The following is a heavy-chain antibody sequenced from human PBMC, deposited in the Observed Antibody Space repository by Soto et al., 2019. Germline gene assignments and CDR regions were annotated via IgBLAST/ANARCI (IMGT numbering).Heavy chain of an antibody. J-gene: IGHJ3*02. CDR3: AKQVTPHSSGWPDAFDI. Sequence: QVQLVESGGGVVQPGRSLRLSCAVSGFTFSSYGMHWVRQAPGKGLEWVAVISYDGSNKYYADSVKGRFTISRDNSKNTLHLQMISLRAEGTAVYYCAKQVTPHSSGWPDAFDIWGQGTMVSVSS. D-gene: IGHD6-19*01. CDR1: GFTFSSYG. V-gene: IGHV3-30*18. CDR2: ISYDGSNK.